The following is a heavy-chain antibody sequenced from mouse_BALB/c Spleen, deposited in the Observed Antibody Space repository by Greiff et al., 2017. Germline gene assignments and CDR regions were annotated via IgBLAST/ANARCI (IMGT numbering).Heavy chain of an antibody. CDR1: GYTFTSYW. V-gene: IGHV1-87*01. J-gene: IGHJ3*01. D-gene: IGHD2-1*01. CDR3: ARGNCPPWFAY. Sequence: VQLQQSGAELARPGASVKLSCKASGYTFTSYWMQWVKQRPGQGLEWIGAIYPGDGDTKYTQKFKGKTTLTADKSSSPAYMQLSNLASEDSAVYYCARGNCPPWFAYWGQGTLVTVSA. CDR2: IYPGDGDT.